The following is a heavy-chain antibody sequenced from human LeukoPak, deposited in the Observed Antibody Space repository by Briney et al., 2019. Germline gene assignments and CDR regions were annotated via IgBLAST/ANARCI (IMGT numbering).Heavy chain of an antibody. CDR2: IRYDGSNK. V-gene: IGHV3-30*02. CDR3: AKDITTHAHLGPRDAFDI. CDR1: GFTFSSYG. J-gene: IGHJ3*02. Sequence: GGSLRLSCAASGFTFSSYGMHWVRQAPGKGLEWVAFIRYDGSNKYYADSVKGRFTISRDNSKNTLYLQMNSLRAEDTAVYYCAKDITTHAHLGPRDAFDIWGQGTMVTVSS. D-gene: IGHD3-3*01.